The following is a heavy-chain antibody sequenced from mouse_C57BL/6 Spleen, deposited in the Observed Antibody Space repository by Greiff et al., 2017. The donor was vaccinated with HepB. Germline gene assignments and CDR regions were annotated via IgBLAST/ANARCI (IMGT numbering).Heavy chain of an antibody. V-gene: IGHV14-4*01. CDR2: IDPENGDT. D-gene: IGHD3-1*01. CDR1: GFNIKDDY. Sequence: EVQLQQSGAELVRPGASVKLSCTASGFNIKDDYMHWVKQRPEQGLEWIGWIDPENGDTEYASKFQGKATITADTSSNTAYLQLSSLTSEDTAVYYCTTGLQAWFAYWGQGTLVTVSA. J-gene: IGHJ3*01. CDR3: TTGLQAWFAY.